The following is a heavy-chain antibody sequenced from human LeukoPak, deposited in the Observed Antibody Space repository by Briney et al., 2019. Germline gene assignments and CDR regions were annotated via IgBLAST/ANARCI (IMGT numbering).Heavy chain of an antibody. J-gene: IGHJ6*02. CDR1: GFTFSDHY. CDR3: ARVKAQYYYDSSGYYSNHYYGMDV. D-gene: IGHD3-22*01. Sequence: GGSLRLSCAASGFTFSDHYMDWVRQAPGKGLEWVGRTRNKANSYTTEYAASVKGRFTISRDDSKNSLYLQMNSLKTEDTAVYYCARVKAQYYYDSSGYYSNHYYGMDVWGQGTTVTVSS. CDR2: TRNKANSYTT. V-gene: IGHV3-72*01.